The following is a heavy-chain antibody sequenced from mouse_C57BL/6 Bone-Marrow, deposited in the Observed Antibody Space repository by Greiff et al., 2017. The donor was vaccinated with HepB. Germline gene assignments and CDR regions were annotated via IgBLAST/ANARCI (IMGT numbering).Heavy chain of an antibody. V-gene: IGHV5-9-1*02. Sequence: EVNVVESGEGLVKPGGSLKLSCAASGFTFSSYAMSWVRQTPEKRLEWVAYISSGGDYIYYADTVKGRFTISRDNARNTLYLQMSSLKSEDTAMYYCTRAPYDYDDGYYYAMDYWGQGTSVTVSS. J-gene: IGHJ4*01. CDR3: TRAPYDYDDGYYYAMDY. CDR1: GFTFSSYA. D-gene: IGHD2-4*01. CDR2: ISSGGDYI.